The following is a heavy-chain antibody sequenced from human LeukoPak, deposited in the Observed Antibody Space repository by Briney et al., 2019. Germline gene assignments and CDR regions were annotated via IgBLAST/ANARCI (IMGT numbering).Heavy chain of an antibody. J-gene: IGHJ4*02. V-gene: IGHV4-30-4*08. Sequence: SQTLSLTCTVSGGSISSGDYYWSRIRPAPGKGLEWIGYIYYSGSTYYNPSLKSRVTISVDTSKNQFSLKLSSVTAADTAVYYCARSTYDFWSASIFDYWGQGTLVTVSS. CDR1: GGSISSGDYY. CDR2: IYYSGST. D-gene: IGHD3-3*01. CDR3: ARSTYDFWSASIFDY.